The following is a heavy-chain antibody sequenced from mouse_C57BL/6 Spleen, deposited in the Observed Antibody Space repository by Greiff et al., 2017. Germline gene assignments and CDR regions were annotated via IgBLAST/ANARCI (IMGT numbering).Heavy chain of an antibody. Sequence: VQLQESGPGMVKPSQSLSLTCTVPGYSITSGYDWHWIRHFPGNKLEWMGYISYSGSTNYNPSLKSRISITHDTSKNHFFLKLNSVTTEDTATYYCARGGWYFDVWGTGTTVTVSS. CDR3: ARGGWYFDV. J-gene: IGHJ1*03. CDR1: GYSITSGYD. V-gene: IGHV3-1*01. CDR2: ISYSGST.